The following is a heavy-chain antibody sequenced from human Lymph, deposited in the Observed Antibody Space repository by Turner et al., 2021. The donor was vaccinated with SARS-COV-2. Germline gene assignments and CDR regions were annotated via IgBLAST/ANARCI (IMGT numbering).Heavy chain of an antibody. CDR1: GGTFSSYA. CDR3: GGMAEPGMGGGVFYYYYGMDV. J-gene: IGHJ6*02. Sequence: QVQLVQSGAEVKKPGSSVKVSCKASGGTFSSYAISWVRQAPGQGLEWMGGIIPILGIANYAQRFQGRVTITADKSTSTAVLRRSSLRSEDTAVYYWGGMAEPGMGGGVFYYYYGMDVWGQGTTVTVSS. CDR2: IIPILGIA. V-gene: IGHV1-69*10. D-gene: IGHD6-13*01.